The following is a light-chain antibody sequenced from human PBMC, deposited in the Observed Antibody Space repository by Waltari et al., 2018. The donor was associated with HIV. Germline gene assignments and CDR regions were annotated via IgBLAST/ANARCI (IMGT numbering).Light chain of an antibody. CDR3: QQYYSTPFT. V-gene: IGKV4-1*01. CDR2: WAS. Sequence: DIVMTQSPDSLVVSLGERATINCKSSQSVLYSSNNKDYLAWYQQKPGQPPKLLIYWASTRESGVPDRFSGSGSGTDVTLTISSLQAEDVAVYYCQQYYSTPFTFGGGTKVEIK. J-gene: IGKJ4*01. CDR1: QSVLYSSNNKDY.